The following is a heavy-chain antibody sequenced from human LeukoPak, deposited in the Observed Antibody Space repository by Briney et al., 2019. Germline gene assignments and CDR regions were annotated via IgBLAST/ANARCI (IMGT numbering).Heavy chain of an antibody. V-gene: IGHV3-7*01. CDR3: ARMDPRAARGYFDY. D-gene: IGHD6-6*01. J-gene: IGHJ4*02. CDR1: GFTFSSYW. Sequence: GGSLRLSCAASGFTFSSYWMSWVRQAPGKGLEWVANIKQGGSEKYCVDSVKGRFTISRDNAKNSLYLQMNSLRAEDTAVYYCARMDPRAARGYFDYWGQGTLVTVSS. CDR2: IKQGGSEK.